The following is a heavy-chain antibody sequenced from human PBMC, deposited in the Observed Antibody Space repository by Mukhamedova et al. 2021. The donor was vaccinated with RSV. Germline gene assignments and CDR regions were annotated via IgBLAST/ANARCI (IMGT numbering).Heavy chain of an antibody. V-gene: IGHV3-23*01. Sequence: AEYMGGRFTISRDNSKNTLYLQMNSLRAEDTAVYYCAKDQDYGSGSYPQPYYYYGMDVWGQGTTVTVSS. CDR3: AKDQDYGSGSYPQPYYYYGMDV. D-gene: IGHD3-10*01. J-gene: IGHJ6*02.